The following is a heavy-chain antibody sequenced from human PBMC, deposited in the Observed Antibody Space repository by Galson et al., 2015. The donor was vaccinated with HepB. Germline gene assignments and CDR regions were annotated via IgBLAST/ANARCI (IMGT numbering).Heavy chain of an antibody. V-gene: IGHV3-21*01. Sequence: SLRLSCAASGFTFSSYSMNWVRQAPGKGLEWVSSISSSSSYIYYADSVKGRFTISRDNAKNSLYLQMNSLRAEDTAVYYCARDKKAGSGSYYNGFFDYWGQGTLVTVSS. CDR1: GFTFSSYS. CDR2: ISSSSSYI. CDR3: ARDKKAGSGSYYNGFFDY. D-gene: IGHD3-10*01. J-gene: IGHJ4*02.